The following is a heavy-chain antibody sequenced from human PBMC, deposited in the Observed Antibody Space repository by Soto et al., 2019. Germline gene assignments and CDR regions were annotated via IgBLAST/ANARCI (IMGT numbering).Heavy chain of an antibody. V-gene: IGHV3-30*18. CDR2: ISYDGSNK. J-gene: IGHJ4*02. D-gene: IGHD1-26*01. CDR3: AKGYSGSYLTTTFDY. Sequence: QVQLVESGGGVVQPGRSLRLSCAASGFTFSSYGMHWVRQAPGKGLEWVAVISYDGSNKYYADSVKGRFTISRDNSTNTLYLQMNSLRAEDTAVYYCAKGYSGSYLTTTFDYWGQGTLVTVSS. CDR1: GFTFSSYG.